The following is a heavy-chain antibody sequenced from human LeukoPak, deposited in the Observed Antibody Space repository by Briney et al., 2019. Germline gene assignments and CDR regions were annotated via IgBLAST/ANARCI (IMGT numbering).Heavy chain of an antibody. Sequence: SETLSLTCAVYGGSFSGHYWSWIRQPPGKGLEWIGEINHSGSTKYNSSLKSRVTISIDTSKNQFSLKLSSVTAADTAVYYWAREHCSGGSCYSIYYYYYMDVWGKGTTVTVSS. CDR3: AREHCSGGSCYSIYYYYYMDV. V-gene: IGHV4-34*01. J-gene: IGHJ6*03. D-gene: IGHD2-15*01. CDR1: GGSFSGHY. CDR2: INHSGST.